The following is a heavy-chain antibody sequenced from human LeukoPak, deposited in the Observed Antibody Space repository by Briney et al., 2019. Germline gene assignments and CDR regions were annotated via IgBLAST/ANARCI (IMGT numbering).Heavy chain of an antibody. Sequence: SETLSLTCAVYGGSFSGYYWSWIRQPPGKRLDWMGEINHSGSTNYNPSLKSRVTISVDTSKNQFSLKLSSVTAADTAVYYCARETYYDFWSGYMWGQGTLVTVSS. CDR3: ARETYYDFWSGYM. D-gene: IGHD3-3*01. J-gene: IGHJ4*02. CDR1: GGSFSGYY. V-gene: IGHV4-34*01. CDR2: INHSGST.